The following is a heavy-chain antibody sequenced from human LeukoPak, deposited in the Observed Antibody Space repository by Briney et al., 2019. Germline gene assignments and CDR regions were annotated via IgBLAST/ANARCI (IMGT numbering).Heavy chain of an antibody. Sequence: GGSLRLSCAVSGFTFSHYGMHWVRQAPGKGLEWVAVISYDGSQKYYADSVKGRFTISRDNSKDTLYLQLNSLTTEDTAAYYCACIAADPDYWGQGSLVTVSS. V-gene: IGHV3-30*03. D-gene: IGHD6-13*01. CDR3: ACIAADPDY. CDR1: GFTFSHYG. CDR2: ISYDGSQK. J-gene: IGHJ4*02.